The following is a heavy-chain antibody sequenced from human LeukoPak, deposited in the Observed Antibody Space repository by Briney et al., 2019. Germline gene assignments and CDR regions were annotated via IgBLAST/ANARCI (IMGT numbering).Heavy chain of an antibody. V-gene: IGHV3-21*05. CDR1: GFTFSSYA. CDR2: ISSSSTYT. Sequence: GGSLRLSCAASGFTFSSYAMSWVRQAPGKGLEWVSYISSSSTYTNYADSVKGRFTISRDNAKNSLYLQMNSLGAEDTAVYYCAREPSKQHLDIWGQGTLVTVSS. J-gene: IGHJ4*02. CDR3: AREPSKQHLDI. D-gene: IGHD6-13*01.